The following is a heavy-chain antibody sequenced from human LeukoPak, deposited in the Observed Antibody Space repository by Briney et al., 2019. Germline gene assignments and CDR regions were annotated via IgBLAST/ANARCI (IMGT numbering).Heavy chain of an antibody. CDR2: IRYDGSNK. CDR1: GFTFSSYG. J-gene: IGHJ4*02. Sequence: PGGSLRLSCAASGFTFSSYGMHWVRQAPGKGLEWVSFIRYDGSNKYYADSVKGRFTISRDNSKNTPYLQMNSRGAEDTAVYYCAKDAVGGYFDWLSRFDYWGQGTLVTVSS. D-gene: IGHD3-9*01. CDR3: AKDAVGGYFDWLSRFDY. V-gene: IGHV3-30*02.